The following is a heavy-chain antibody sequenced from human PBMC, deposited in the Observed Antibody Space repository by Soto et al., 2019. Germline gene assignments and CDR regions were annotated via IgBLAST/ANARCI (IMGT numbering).Heavy chain of an antibody. CDR1: GFTFSSYG. CDR3: AKDGNYDFWSGYSTIINWFDP. V-gene: IGHV3-30*18. J-gene: IGHJ5*02. CDR2: ISYDGSNK. D-gene: IGHD3-3*01. Sequence: GGSLRLSCAASGFTFSSYGMHWVRQAPGKGLEWVAVISYDGSNKYYADSVKGRFTISRENSKNTLYLQMNSLRAEDTAVYYCAKDGNYDFWSGYSTIINWFDPWGQGTLVTVAS.